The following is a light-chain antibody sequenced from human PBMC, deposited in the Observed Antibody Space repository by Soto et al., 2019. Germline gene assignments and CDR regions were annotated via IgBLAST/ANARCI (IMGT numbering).Light chain of an antibody. CDR1: QGISNN. CDR3: QKYNSAPRT. V-gene: IGKV1-27*01. Sequence: MQMTHSPCSLSASLVQRFPLTFRSSQGISNNLAWYQQKPGKVPKLLIYAASTLQSGVPSRFCGSGSGTDFTLTISSLQPEDVATYYCQKYNSAPRTFGQGTKVDIK. CDR2: AAS. J-gene: IGKJ1*01.